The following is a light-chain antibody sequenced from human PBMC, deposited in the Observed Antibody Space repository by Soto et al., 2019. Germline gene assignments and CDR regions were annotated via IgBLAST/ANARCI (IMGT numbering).Light chain of an antibody. Sequence: QSPLAQPASVCGSPGQSYTISCTGTNNDVGGHMYVSWYQHQAGKVPKLIIYEIDNRPSGVSDRFSGSKSGNTAPLTISGLQAEDEAAYYCSAYRRGIIVFGGGTKVTVL. CDR3: SAYRRGIIV. J-gene: IGLJ2*01. CDR2: EID. V-gene: IGLV2-14*01. CDR1: NNDVGGHMY.